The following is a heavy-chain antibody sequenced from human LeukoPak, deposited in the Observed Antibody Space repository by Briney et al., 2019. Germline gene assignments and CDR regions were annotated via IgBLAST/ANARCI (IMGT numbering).Heavy chain of an antibody. Sequence: PGGSLRLSCVGSGFNFRSYWMSWVRQAPGKGLEWVANIKPDGSQKYFVDSVRGRFTISRDNAKNSVYLQMTSLRAEDTALYYCVRSGLGGIKAFDMWGQGTVVTVSS. CDR2: IKPDGSQK. J-gene: IGHJ3*02. V-gene: IGHV3-7*05. CDR3: VRSGLGGIKAFDM. CDR1: GFNFRSYW. D-gene: IGHD3/OR15-3a*01.